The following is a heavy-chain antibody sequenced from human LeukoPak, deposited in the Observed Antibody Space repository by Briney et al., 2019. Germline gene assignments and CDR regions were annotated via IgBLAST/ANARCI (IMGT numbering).Heavy chain of an antibody. Sequence: GGSLRLSCAASGFTFSSYGMHWVRQAPGKGLEWVAVISYDGSNKYYADSVKGRFTISRDNSKNTLYLQMSSLRAEDTAVYYCAKSGGPGRGALYWYFDLWGRGTLVTVSS. CDR3: AKSGGPGRGALYWYFDL. CDR2: ISYDGSNK. CDR1: GFTFSSYG. V-gene: IGHV3-30*18. D-gene: IGHD3-10*01. J-gene: IGHJ2*01.